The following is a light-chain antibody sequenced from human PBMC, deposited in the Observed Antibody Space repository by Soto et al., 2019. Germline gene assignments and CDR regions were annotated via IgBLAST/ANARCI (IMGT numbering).Light chain of an antibody. CDR1: SSDVGANIF. CDR3: SSFTTDSTYV. CDR2: TVS. V-gene: IGLV2-14*01. Sequence: QSVLTQPASVSGSPGQSITISCTGTSSDVGANIFVPWYQQHPGKVPKLMIYTVSSRPSGVSQRFSGSKSGNTASLTISGLQAEDEADYYCSSFTTDSTYVFGTGTKVTV. J-gene: IGLJ1*01.